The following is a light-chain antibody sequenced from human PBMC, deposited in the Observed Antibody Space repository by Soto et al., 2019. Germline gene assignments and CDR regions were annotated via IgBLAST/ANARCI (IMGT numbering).Light chain of an antibody. J-gene: IGLJ1*01. V-gene: IGLV2-14*01. CDR3: SSYTTSNTRQIV. CDR1: SSDVGGYNY. Sequence: QSALTQPASVSGSPGQSITISCTGTSSDVGGYNYVSWYQQHPGKAPKFIIYDVSNRPSGVSNRFSGSKSGNTASLTISGLQAEDEAYYYCSSYTTSNTRQIVFGTGTKVTVL. CDR2: DVS.